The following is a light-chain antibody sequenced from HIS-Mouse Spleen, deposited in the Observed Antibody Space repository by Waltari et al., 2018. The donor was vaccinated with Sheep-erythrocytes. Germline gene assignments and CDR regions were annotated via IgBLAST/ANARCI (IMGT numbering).Light chain of an antibody. CDR2: EGS. J-gene: IGLJ3*02. CDR3: CSYAGSSTWV. Sequence: QSALTQPASVSGSPGQSITISCTGTSSDVGRHNLSSWYQQHPGKAPKLMIYEGSKRPSGVSNRFSGSKSGNTASLTISGLQAEDEADYYCCSYAGSSTWVFGGGTKLTVL. CDR1: SSDVGRHNL. V-gene: IGLV2-23*01.